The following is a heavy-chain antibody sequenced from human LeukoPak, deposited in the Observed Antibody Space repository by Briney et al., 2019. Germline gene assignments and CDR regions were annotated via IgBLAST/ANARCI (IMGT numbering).Heavy chain of an antibody. J-gene: IGHJ4*02. D-gene: IGHD2-2*01. V-gene: IGHV3-23*01. Sequence: PGGSLRLSCAASGFTFSSYAMSWVRQAPGNGLEWDSSIRGSGGSTYYAASVKRRLTISTDNSKNTLYLQMNSLRAEDTVVYYCAKDLEAIVVVPAAFDYWGQGTLVTVSS. CDR2: IRGSGGST. CDR1: GFTFSSYA. CDR3: AKDLEAIVVVPAAFDY.